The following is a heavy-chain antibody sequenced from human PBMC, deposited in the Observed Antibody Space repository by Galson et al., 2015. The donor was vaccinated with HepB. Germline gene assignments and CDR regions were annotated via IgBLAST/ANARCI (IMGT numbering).Heavy chain of an antibody. CDR3: ARDKGGPGYWNDRVASFAFDI. Sequence: SVKVSCKASGYTFTSYGISWVRQAPGQGLEWMGWISAYNGNTNYAQKLQGRVTMTTDTSTSTAYMELRSLRSDDTAVYYCARDKGGPGYWNDRVASFAFDIWGQGTMVTVSS. V-gene: IGHV1-18*01. CDR2: ISAYNGNT. CDR1: GYTFTSYG. D-gene: IGHD1-1*01. J-gene: IGHJ3*02.